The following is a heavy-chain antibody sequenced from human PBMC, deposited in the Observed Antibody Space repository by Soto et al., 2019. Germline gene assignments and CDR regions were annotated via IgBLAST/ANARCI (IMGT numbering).Heavy chain of an antibody. CDR1: GFTVSSNY. CDR2: IYSGGST. D-gene: IGHD3-3*01. J-gene: IGHJ6*03. CDR3: ARDIMGTADYDFWSGYYYYYYYMDV. Sequence: PGGSLRLSCAASGFTVSSNYMSWVRQAPGKGLEWVSVIYSGGSTYYADSVKGRFTISRDNSKNTLYLQMNSLRAEDTAVYYCARDIMGTADYDFWSGYYYYYYYMDVWGKGTTVTVSS. V-gene: IGHV3-66*01.